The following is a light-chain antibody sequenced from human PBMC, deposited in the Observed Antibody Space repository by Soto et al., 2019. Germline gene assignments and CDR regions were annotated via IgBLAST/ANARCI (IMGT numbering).Light chain of an antibody. CDR3: QSADSSGTYV. CDR1: ALPKQY. Sequence: SYELTQPPSVSVSPGQTARLTCSGDALPKQYAYWYQQKPGQAPVLVIYKDSERPSGIPERFSGSSSETTVTLTISGVQAEDEADYYCQSADSSGTYVFGTGTKLTVL. CDR2: KDS. V-gene: IGLV3-25*03. J-gene: IGLJ1*01.